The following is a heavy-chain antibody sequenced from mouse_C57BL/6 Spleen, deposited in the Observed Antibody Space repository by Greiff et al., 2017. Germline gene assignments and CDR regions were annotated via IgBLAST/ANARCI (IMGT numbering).Heavy chain of an antibody. CDR1: GYAFSSYW. CDR3: ARKGTTVGDF. D-gene: IGHD1-1*01. Sequence: QVQLKQSDAELVKPGASVKISCKASGYAFSSYWMNWVKQRPGKGLEWIGQIYPGDGDPNYNGKFKGKATLTADKSSSTAYMQLSSLTSEDSAVYFCARKGTTVGDFWGQGTTLTVAS. V-gene: IGHV1-80*01. CDR2: IYPGDGDP. J-gene: IGHJ2*01.